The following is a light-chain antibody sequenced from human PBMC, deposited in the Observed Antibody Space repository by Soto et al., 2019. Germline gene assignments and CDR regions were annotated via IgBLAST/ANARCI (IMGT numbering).Light chain of an antibody. V-gene: IGKV3-15*01. J-gene: IGKJ3*01. Sequence: EIVMTQSPVTLSVSPGERATLACRASQSVRSNLAWHQQKPGQAPRLLLYGASIRATAVPARFSGSGSGTEFTLTISSLQSEDFAVYDCQQYDNWPFTFGPGTKVDIK. CDR2: GAS. CDR1: QSVRSN. CDR3: QQYDNWPFT.